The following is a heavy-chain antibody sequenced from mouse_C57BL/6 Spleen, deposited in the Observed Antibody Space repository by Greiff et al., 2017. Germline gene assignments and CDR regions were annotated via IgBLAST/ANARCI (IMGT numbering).Heavy chain of an antibody. CDR3: AIGVLLKEYYFDY. D-gene: IGHD2-14*01. J-gene: IGHJ2*01. Sequence: ESGPGLVKPSPSLSLSCSVTGYSITSGYYWNWIRQFPGNKLEWMGYISYDGSNNYNPSLKNRITITRDTTKNQFFLKLNSVTTVDTATYYCAIGVLLKEYYFDYWGQGTTLTVSS. CDR1: GYSITSGYY. V-gene: IGHV3-6*01. CDR2: ISYDGSN.